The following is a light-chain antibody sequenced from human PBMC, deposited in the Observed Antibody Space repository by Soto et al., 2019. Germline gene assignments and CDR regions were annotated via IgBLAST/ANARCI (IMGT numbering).Light chain of an antibody. V-gene: IGKV1-39*01. CDR1: QSIRSY. J-gene: IGKJ1*01. CDR2: AAS. CDR3: QQSYSTWT. Sequence: DIQMTQSPSSRSASVGDRVTITCRASQSIRSYLNWYQQKPGKAPKLLIYAASSLQSGVPSRFSGSGSGTDFTLTISSLQPEDFATYYCQQSYSTWTFGQGTKVEIK.